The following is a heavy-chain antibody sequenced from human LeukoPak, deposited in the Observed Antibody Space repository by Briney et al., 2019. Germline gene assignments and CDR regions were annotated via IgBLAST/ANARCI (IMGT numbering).Heavy chain of an antibody. V-gene: IGHV1-69*13. D-gene: IGHD3-22*01. J-gene: IGHJ6*03. Sequence: SVKVSCKASGGTFSSYAISWVRQAPGQGLEWMGGIIPIFGTANYAQKFQGRVTITADESTSTAYMELSSLRSEDTAVYYCARTNYDSSGYFFKGYYYYYMDVWGKGTTVTVSS. CDR3: ARTNYDSSGYFFKGYYYYYMDV. CDR2: IIPIFGTA. CDR1: GGTFSSYA.